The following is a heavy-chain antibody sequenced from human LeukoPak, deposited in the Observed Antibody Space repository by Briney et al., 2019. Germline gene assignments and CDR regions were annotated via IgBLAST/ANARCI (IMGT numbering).Heavy chain of an antibody. CDR1: GFTFSNYA. V-gene: IGHV3-23*01. CDR3: ARAYSSSSEANFDY. D-gene: IGHD6-6*01. CDR2: ICGHGISI. Sequence: PGGSLRLSCEASGFTFSNYAMSWVRQAPGKGLEWVSGICGHGISIYYADSVKGRFTISRDNSKSTLYLVMNSLRAEDTAVYYCARAYSSSSEANFDYWGQGTLVTVSS. J-gene: IGHJ4*02.